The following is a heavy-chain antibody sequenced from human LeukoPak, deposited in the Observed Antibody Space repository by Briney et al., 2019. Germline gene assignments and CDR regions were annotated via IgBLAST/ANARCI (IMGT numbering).Heavy chain of an antibody. CDR3: ARPPYCSGGSCFPFDI. CDR1: GGSFSGYY. Sequence: PSETLSLTCAVYGGSFSGYYWSWIRQPPGKGLEWIGEINHSGSTNYNPSLKSRVTISVDTSKNQFSLKLSSVTAADTAVYYCARPPYCSGGSCFPFDIWGQGTTVTVSS. J-gene: IGHJ3*02. CDR2: INHSGST. V-gene: IGHV4-34*01. D-gene: IGHD2-15*01.